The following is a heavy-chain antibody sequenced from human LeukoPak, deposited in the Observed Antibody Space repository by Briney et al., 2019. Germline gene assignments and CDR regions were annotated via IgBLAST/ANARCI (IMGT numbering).Heavy chain of an antibody. CDR2: ISADGGST. CDR1: GLNFDDSA. CDR3: AKESGKFDY. Sequence: GGPLRLSCVASGLNFDDSAMHWVRQATGKGLEWVSLISADGGSTFSADSVKGRFSISRDNSKNSLYLQMNSLRREDTAMYYCAKESGKFDYWGQGTLVAVSS. J-gene: IGHJ4*02. V-gene: IGHV3-43*02.